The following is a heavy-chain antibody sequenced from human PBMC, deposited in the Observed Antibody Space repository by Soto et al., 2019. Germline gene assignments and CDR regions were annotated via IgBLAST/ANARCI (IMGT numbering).Heavy chain of an antibody. D-gene: IGHD2-15*01. CDR1: GYTFTGYY. V-gene: IGHV1-2*02. Sequence: ASVKVSCKASGYTFTGYYMHWVRQAPGQGLEWMGRINPNSGGTNYAQKFQGRVTMTRDTSISTAYMELSRLRSDDTAVYYSARPQELVLYYYGMDVWGQGTTVTVSS. CDR2: INPNSGGT. J-gene: IGHJ6*02. CDR3: ARPQELVLYYYGMDV.